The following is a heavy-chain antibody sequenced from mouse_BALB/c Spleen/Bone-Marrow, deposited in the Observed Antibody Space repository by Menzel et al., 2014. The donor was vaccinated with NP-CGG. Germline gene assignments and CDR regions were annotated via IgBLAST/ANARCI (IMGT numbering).Heavy chain of an antibody. CDR2: ISYDGSN. Sequence: EVKLQESGPGLVKPSQSLSLTCSVTGYSIKSGYSWHWIRQFPGNTLEWMGYISYDGSNNYNPSLKNRISITRDTSKNQFFLKLNSVTTEDTATYYCARGGYGFPFDYWGQGTTLTVSS. V-gene: IGHV3-6*02. J-gene: IGHJ2*01. CDR3: ARGGYGFPFDY. CDR1: GYSIKSGYS. D-gene: IGHD2-10*02.